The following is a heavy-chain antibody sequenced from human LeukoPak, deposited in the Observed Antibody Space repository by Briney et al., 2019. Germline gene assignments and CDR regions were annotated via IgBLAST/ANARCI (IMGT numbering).Heavy chain of an antibody. V-gene: IGHV3-21*04. J-gene: IGHJ4*02. CDR3: ARGPPVDY. CDR2: IFSRSESI. CDR1: GFTFGAYT. Sequence: GGSLRLSCAASGFTFGAYTINWVRQAPGKGLEWVSCIFSRSESILYADSVKGRFTISRDNAKNLLYLQMDSLRVEDTAVYYCARGPPVDYWGQGTLVTVSS.